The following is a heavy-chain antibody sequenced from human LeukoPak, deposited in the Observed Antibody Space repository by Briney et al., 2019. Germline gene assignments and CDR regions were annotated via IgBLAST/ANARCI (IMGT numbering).Heavy chain of an antibody. CDR3: ARGVFGMVRGGIY. CDR2: MNPNSGNT. D-gene: IGHD3-10*01. V-gene: IGHV1-8*01. Sequence: GESLKISCKGSGYTFTSYDINWVRQATGQGLEWMGWMNPNSGNTGYAQKFQGRVTMTRNTSISTAYMELSSLRSEDTAVYYCARGVFGMVRGGIYWGQGTLVTVSS. CDR1: GYTFTSYD. J-gene: IGHJ4*02.